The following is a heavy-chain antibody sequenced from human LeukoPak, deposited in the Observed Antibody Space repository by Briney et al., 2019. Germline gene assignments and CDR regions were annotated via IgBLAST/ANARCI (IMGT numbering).Heavy chain of an antibody. CDR2: INGDGSEK. D-gene: IGHD2-15*01. V-gene: IGHV3-7*01. J-gene: IGHJ4*02. CDR3: ARSRYCSSGNCYKDY. CDR1: GFTFGTYW. Sequence: GGSLRLSCAASGFTFGTYWMSWVRQAPGKGLEWVANINGDGSEKYFAGSVKGRFTISRDNARNSLFLQMNSLRAEDTAVYYCARSRYCSSGNCYKDYWGQGSLVTVSS.